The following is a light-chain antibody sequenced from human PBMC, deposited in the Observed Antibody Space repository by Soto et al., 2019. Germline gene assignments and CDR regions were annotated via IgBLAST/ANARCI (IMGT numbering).Light chain of an antibody. Sequence: EIVLTQSPATLSLSPGERATLSCRASQSVSSYLAWYQQKPGQGTRLVIYDASNRATGIPARFSGSGSGTDFTLTISSLEPEDFAVYYCQQRSNWPYTFGQGTKLEIK. CDR3: QQRSNWPYT. CDR2: DAS. J-gene: IGKJ2*01. CDR1: QSVSSY. V-gene: IGKV3-11*01.